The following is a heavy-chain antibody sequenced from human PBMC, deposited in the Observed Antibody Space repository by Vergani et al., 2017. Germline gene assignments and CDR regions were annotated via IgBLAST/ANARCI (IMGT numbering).Heavy chain of an antibody. CDR1: GGSISSGGYH. V-gene: IGHV4-31*03. CDR2: IYYSGST. Sequence: QVQLQESGPGLVKPSQTLSLTCTVSGGSISSGGYHWSWIRQHPGKGLEWIGYIYYSGSTYYNPSLKNRVTISVDTSKNQFYLKLSAVTAADTAMYYCARDKRGYYDYICGSYPPGPATPGGFDIWGQGTMVTVSS. J-gene: IGHJ3*02. D-gene: IGHD3-16*01. CDR3: ARDKRGYYDYICGSYPPGPATPGGFDI.